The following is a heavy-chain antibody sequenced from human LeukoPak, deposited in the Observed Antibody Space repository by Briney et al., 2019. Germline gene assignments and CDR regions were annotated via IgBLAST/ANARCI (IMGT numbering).Heavy chain of an antibody. CDR3: AKVRGYSSSHYFDY. CDR1: GFTFSSYG. V-gene: IGHV3-30*02. D-gene: IGHD6-13*01. J-gene: IGHJ4*02. CDR2: IRYDGSNK. Sequence: PGGSLRLSCAASGFTFSSYGMHWVRQAPGKGLEWVAFIRYDGSNKYYADSVKGRFTISRDNSKNTLYLQMNSLRAEDTAVYYCAKVRGYSSSHYFDYWGQGTLVTVSS.